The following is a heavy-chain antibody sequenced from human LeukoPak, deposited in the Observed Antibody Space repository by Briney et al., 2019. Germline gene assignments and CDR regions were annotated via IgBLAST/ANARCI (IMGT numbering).Heavy chain of an antibody. D-gene: IGHD3-3*01. J-gene: IGHJ6*02. CDR1: GYTFTSYG. CDR2: ISAYNGNT. V-gene: IGHV1-18*01. Sequence: GASVKVSCKASGYTFTSYGISWVQQAPGQGLEWMGWISAYNGNTNYAQKLQGRVTMTTDTSTSTAYMELRSLRSDDTAVYYCARSLYPGFLEWLYPYYYYGMDVWGQGTTVTVSS. CDR3: ARSLYPGFLEWLYPYYYYGMDV.